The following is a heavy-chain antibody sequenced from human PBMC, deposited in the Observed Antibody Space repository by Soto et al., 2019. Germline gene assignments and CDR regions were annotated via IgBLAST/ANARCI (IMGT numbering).Heavy chain of an antibody. CDR3: ARGYGSRDAFAL. Sequence: SLRLSCAASGFTFSNYYMDWVRQAPRKGLEWVGRTRNKANSYTTEYAASVKGRFTISRDDSKNSVHLQMNNLKTEDTAVYFCARGYGSRDAFALWAKGTMVTVSS. CDR2: TRNKANSYTT. CDR1: GFTFSNYY. D-gene: IGHD3-10*01. V-gene: IGHV3-72*01. J-gene: IGHJ3*01.